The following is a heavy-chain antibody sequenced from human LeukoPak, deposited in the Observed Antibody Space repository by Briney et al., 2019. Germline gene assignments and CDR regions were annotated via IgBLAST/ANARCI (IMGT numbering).Heavy chain of an antibody. Sequence: ASVKVSCKASGYTFTGYYIHWMRQAPGQGLEWMGWINPNSGATYYAQMFQGRVTMTRDTSISTAYMELSSLRSDDTAVYYCARDGERRTPAAAGNGEVNYWGQGTLVTASS. CDR1: GYTFTGYY. J-gene: IGHJ4*02. CDR3: ARDGERRTPAAAGNGEVNY. V-gene: IGHV1-2*02. D-gene: IGHD6-13*01. CDR2: INPNSGAT.